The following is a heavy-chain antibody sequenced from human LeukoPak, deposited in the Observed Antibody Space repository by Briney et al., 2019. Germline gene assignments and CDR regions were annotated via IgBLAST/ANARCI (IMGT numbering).Heavy chain of an antibody. J-gene: IGHJ5*02. V-gene: IGHV1-2*02. D-gene: IGHD5-12*01. CDR3: ARDFSSGYARFDP. CDR2: INPNSGGT. CDR1: GYTFTGHY. Sequence: ASVKVSCKASGYTFTGHYMHWVRQAPGQGLEWMGWINPNSGGTKYAQKFQGRVTLTRDTSISTAYMELSRLRSDDTAVYYCARDFSSGYARFDPWGQGTLVTVSS.